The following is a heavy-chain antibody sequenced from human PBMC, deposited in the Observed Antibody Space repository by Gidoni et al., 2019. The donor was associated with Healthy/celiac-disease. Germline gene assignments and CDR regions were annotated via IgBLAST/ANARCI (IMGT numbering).Heavy chain of an antibody. J-gene: IGHJ6*02. CDR2: INHSGST. V-gene: IGHV4-34*01. CDR3: ARTHPARIAVAGVEPYYYYYYGMDV. Sequence: QVQLQQWGAGLLKPSETLSLTCAVYGGSFSGYYWRWIRQPPGKGLEWIGEINHSGSTNSNPSLKSRVTISVDTSKNQFSLKLSSVTAADTAVYYCARTHPARIAVAGVEPYYYYYYGMDVWGQGTTVTVSS. D-gene: IGHD6-19*01. CDR1: GGSFSGYY.